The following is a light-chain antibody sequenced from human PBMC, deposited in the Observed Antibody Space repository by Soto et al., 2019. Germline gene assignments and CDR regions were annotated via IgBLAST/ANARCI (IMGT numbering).Light chain of an antibody. CDR1: QSFVTSY. V-gene: IGKV3D-15*01. J-gene: IGKJ4*01. CDR3: QQYSDWPLT. Sequence: EVVLTQSPGTLSLSPGEGATLSCRASQSFVTSYLAWYQQKYGQSPRLLIYGALYRAPGIPDRFSGSGSETEFTLTISSLQSEDFAVYYCQQYSDWPLTFGGGTKVDI. CDR2: GAL.